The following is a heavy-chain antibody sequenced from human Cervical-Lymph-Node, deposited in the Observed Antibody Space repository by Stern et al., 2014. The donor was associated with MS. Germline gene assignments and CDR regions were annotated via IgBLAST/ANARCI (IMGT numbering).Heavy chain of an antibody. CDR3: AGAIGKYELLESFDM. D-gene: IGHD1-1*01. J-gene: IGHJ3*02. CDR2: IFFSGAT. Sequence: SGASVGGGAWYWSWIRQPPGQGLEGLGHIFFSGATYYKPSLKSRLILSFETSKYQFSPHLTSVTAADTAVYYCAGAIGKYELLESFDMWGQGTMVTVSS. CDR1: GASVGGGAWY. V-gene: IGHV4-30-4*01.